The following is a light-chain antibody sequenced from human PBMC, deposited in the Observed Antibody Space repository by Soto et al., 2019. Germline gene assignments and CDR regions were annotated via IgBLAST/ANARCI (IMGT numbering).Light chain of an antibody. V-gene: IGKV1-5*03. Sequence: DIQMTQSPSTLSASVGDRVTITCRASQSVSSWLAWYQQKPGKAPKVLIYKASSLERGVPSRFSGSGSGTEFSLTISGLQPDDFATYYCQQYNSYSRTFGQGTKVEIK. J-gene: IGKJ1*01. CDR2: KAS. CDR1: QSVSSW. CDR3: QQYNSYSRT.